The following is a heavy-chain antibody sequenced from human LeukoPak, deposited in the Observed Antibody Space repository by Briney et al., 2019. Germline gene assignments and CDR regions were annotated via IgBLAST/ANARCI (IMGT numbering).Heavy chain of an antibody. J-gene: IGHJ5*02. V-gene: IGHV1-69*13. CDR3: ARDSSGPYNWFDP. CDR2: IIPIFGTA. CDR1: GGTFSSYA. D-gene: IGHD6-19*01. Sequence: SVKVSCKASGGTFSSYAISWVRQAPGQGLEWMGGIIPIFGTANYAQKFQGRVTITADESTSTAYMELSSLRSEDTAVYYCARDSSGPYNWFDPWGQGTLVSVSS.